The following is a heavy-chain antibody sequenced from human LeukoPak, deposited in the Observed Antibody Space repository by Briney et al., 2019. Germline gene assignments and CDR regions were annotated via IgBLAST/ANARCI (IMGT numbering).Heavy chain of an antibody. Sequence: SLRLSCAASGFTFSSYAMHWVRQALGKGLEWVAVISYDGSNKYYADSVKGRFTISRDNSKNTLYLQMNSLRAEDTAVYYCARDRYYYYYMDVWGKGTTVTVSS. V-gene: IGHV3-30*01. CDR3: ARDRYYYYYMDV. J-gene: IGHJ6*03. CDR1: GFTFSSYA. CDR2: ISYDGSNK.